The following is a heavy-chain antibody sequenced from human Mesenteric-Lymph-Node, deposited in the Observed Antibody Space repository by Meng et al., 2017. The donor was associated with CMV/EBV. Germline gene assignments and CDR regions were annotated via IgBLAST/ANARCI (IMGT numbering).Heavy chain of an antibody. V-gene: IGHV1-69*05. J-gene: IGHJ4*02. CDR2: IIPIFGTA. D-gene: IGHD2-15*01. CDR3: ARGYCSGGSCYSGLDY. CDR1: GGTFSSYA. Sequence: SVKVSCKAPGGTFSSYAISWVRQAPGQGLEWMGGIIPIFGTANYAQKFQGRVTITTDESTSTAYMELSSLRSEDTAVYYCARGYCSGGSCYSGLDYWGQGTLVTVSS.